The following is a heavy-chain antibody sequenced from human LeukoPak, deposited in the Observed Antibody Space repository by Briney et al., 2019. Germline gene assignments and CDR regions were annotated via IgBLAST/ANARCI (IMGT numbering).Heavy chain of an antibody. J-gene: IGHJ3*02. CDR2: ISYDGSKK. V-gene: IGHV3-30*04. CDR1: GFTFSNYA. Sequence: GGSLRLSCAASGFTFSNYAMHWVRQAPGKGLEWVAVISYDGSKKDYADSVKGRFTISRDNAKNSLYLQMNSLRAEDTAVYYCARVRYGDDNAFDIWGQGTMVTVSS. D-gene: IGHD4-17*01. CDR3: ARVRYGDDNAFDI.